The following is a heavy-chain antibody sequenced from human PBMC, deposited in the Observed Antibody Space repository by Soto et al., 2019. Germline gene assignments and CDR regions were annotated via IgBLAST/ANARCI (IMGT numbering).Heavy chain of an antibody. V-gene: IGHV1-69*06. D-gene: IGHD6-13*01. CDR2: IIPIFGTA. J-gene: IGHJ6*02. CDR3: ARENLGSSSWYYYYGMDV. Sequence: QVQLVQSGAEVKKPGSSVKVSCKASGGTFSSYAISWVRQAPGQGLEWMGGIIPIFGTANYAQKFQGRVTITVAKSTSTAYMELSSLRSEDTAVYYCARENLGSSSWYYYYGMDVCGQGTTVTVSS. CDR1: GGTFSSYA.